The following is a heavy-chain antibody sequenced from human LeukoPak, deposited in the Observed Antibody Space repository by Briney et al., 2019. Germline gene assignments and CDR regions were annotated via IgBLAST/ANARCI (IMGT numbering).Heavy chain of an antibody. D-gene: IGHD6-6*01. J-gene: IGHJ4*02. CDR2: IYHSGST. Sequence: SETLSLTCTVSGGSISSSSYYWGWIRQPPGKGLEWIGSIYHSGSTYYNPSLKSRVTISVDTSKNQFSLKLSSVTAADTAVYYCASSYDSSSVDYWGQGTLVTVSS. V-gene: IGHV4-39*07. CDR1: GGSISSSSYY. CDR3: ASSYDSSSVDY.